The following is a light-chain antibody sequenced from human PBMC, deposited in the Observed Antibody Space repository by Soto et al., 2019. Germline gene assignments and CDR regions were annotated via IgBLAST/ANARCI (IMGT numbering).Light chain of an antibody. CDR1: SSHVGGYSD. CDR3: TSYTISSTYV. J-gene: IGLJ1*01. V-gene: IGLV2-14*01. CDR2: DVS. Sequence: QSVLTQPASVSGSPGQSITISCTGTSSHVGGYSDVSWYQQQPGKAPNLMIYDVSNRLSGVSNRVSGTKSGNTSSLTISGFQAEDEADYYCTSYTISSTYVCGSGTKVTVL.